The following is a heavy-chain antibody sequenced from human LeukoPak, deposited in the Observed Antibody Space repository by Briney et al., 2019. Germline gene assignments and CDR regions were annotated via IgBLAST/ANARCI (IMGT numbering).Heavy chain of an antibody. CDR3: ARGPARDGYNLYYFDY. Sequence: SETLSLTCTVSGGSISSGDYYWSWIRQPPGKGLEWIGYIYYSGSTYYNPSLKSRVTISVDTSKNQFSLKLSSVTAADTAVYYCARGPARDGYNLYYFDYWGQGTLVTVSS. CDR1: GGSISSGDYY. D-gene: IGHD5-24*01. CDR2: IYYSGST. J-gene: IGHJ4*02. V-gene: IGHV4-30-4*02.